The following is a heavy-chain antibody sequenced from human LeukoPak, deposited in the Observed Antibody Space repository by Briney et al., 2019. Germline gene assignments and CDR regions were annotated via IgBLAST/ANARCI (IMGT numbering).Heavy chain of an antibody. V-gene: IGHV3-7*01. CDR3: ARDSDAFDI. CDR2: IKQDGSEK. CDR1: GFTFSGYW. Sequence: WGSLKLSCAASGFTFSGYWMSWVRQAPGKGLEWVANIKQDGSEKYYVDSVKGRFTISRDNAKNSLYLQMNSLRAEDTAVYYCARDSDAFDIWGRGTMVTVSS. J-gene: IGHJ3*02.